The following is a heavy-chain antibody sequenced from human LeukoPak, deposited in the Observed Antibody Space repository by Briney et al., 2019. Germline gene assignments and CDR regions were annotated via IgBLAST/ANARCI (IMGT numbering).Heavy chain of an antibody. J-gene: IGHJ4*02. CDR1: GFTFSSCA. Sequence: PAGSLRLSCAASGFTFSSCAMSWVRQAPGRGLEWVSTVSASDDGTYYADSVKGRFTISRDISKNTLYLQMNSLRAEDTAVYYCAKASGEWLLSPFDYWGQGTLVTVSS. V-gene: IGHV3-23*01. CDR2: VSASDDGT. CDR3: AKASGEWLLSPFDY. D-gene: IGHD3-3*01.